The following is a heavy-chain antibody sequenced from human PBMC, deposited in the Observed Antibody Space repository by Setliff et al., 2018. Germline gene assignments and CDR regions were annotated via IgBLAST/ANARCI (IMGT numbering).Heavy chain of an antibody. CDR1: GYTFGAHY. J-gene: IGHJ4*02. V-gene: IGHV1-2*02. CDR3: ARRQGLNYYYGSGSLGY. Sequence: ASVKVSCKASGYTFGAHYIHWVRQAPGQGFEWMGWINPNSGDTNYAQNFQGRVTMTRDTSINTVYMDLSGLTSDDTAVYYCARRQGLNYYYGSGSLGYWGQGTLVTVSS. D-gene: IGHD3-10*01. CDR2: INPNSGDT.